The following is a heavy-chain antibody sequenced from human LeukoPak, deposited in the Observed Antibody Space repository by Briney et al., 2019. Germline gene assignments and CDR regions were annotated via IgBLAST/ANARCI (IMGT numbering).Heavy chain of an antibody. CDR3: ARDASTRCYLCEVDY. CDR2: ISASSNYI. Sequence: GGSLRLSCAASGFTFSDYSMNWVRQAPGKGLEWVSSISASSNYIYYADSVKGRFTISRDNAKNSLYLQMSSLRAEDTAVYYCARDASTRCYLCEVDYWGQGALVTVSS. J-gene: IGHJ4*02. D-gene: IGHD2-2*01. CDR1: GFTFSDYS. V-gene: IGHV3-21*01.